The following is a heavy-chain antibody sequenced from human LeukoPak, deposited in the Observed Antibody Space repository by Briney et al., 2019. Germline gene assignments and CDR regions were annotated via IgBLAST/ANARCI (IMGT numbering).Heavy chain of an antibody. D-gene: IGHD3-22*01. CDR1: GLTFSSYS. V-gene: IGHV3-48*01. Sequence: PGGSLRLSCAASGLTFSSYSMNWVRQAPGKGLEWVSYISSSSSTIYYADSVKGRFTISRDNSKNTLYLQMNSLRAEDTAVYYCAKEYGASYYYDSSGYAFDIWGQGTMVTVSS. CDR3: AKEYGASYYYDSSGYAFDI. CDR2: ISSSSSTI. J-gene: IGHJ3*02.